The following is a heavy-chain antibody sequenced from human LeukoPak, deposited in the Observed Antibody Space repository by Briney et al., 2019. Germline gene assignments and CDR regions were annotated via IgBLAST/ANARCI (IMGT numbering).Heavy chain of an antibody. V-gene: IGHV3-73*01. D-gene: IGHD2-15*01. CDR1: GYTFTGYY. CDR2: IRSKVNNYAT. J-gene: IGHJ4*02. CDR3: TRHQGAGGSGVDY. Sequence: KVSCKASGYTFTGYYMHWVRQASGKGLEWVGRIRSKVNNYATAYAASVKGRFTISRDDSKNTAYLQLNSLETEDTAVYYCTRHQGAGGSGVDYWGQGTLVTVSS.